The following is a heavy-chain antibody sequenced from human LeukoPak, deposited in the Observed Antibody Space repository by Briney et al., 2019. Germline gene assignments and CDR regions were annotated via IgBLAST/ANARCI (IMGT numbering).Heavy chain of an antibody. CDR1: GGSISSGPYY. D-gene: IGHD3-16*01. J-gene: IGHJ6*02. V-gene: IGHV4-39*01. Sequence: SETLSLTCTVSGGSISSGPYYGGCIRQPPGKGLEWIGSIYYSGTTYHNPSLKSRVTISVDTSKNQFSLKLSSVTAADSAVYYCARGGLYGMDVWGQGTTVTVSS. CDR2: IYYSGTT. CDR3: ARGGLYGMDV.